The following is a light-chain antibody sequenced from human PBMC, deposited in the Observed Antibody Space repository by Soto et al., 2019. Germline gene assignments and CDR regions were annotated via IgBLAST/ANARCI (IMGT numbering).Light chain of an antibody. Sequence: ENVLTQSPGTLSLSPGERATLSCRASQVTSSYLSWYQQRPGQAPRLLIYGASSRATGIPDRFSGSGSGTDFTLTSSRLEPEVVAVYYWQQYSTSPISFGQGTRLEIK. V-gene: IGKV3-20*01. J-gene: IGKJ5*01. CDR3: QQYSTSPIS. CDR2: GAS. CDR1: QVTSSY.